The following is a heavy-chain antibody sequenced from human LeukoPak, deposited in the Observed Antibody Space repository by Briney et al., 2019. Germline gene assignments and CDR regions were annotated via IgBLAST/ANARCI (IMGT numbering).Heavy chain of an antibody. CDR3: ARDQVVVAATKYYYYYYYMDV. J-gene: IGHJ6*03. D-gene: IGHD2-15*01. V-gene: IGHV3-21*04. Sequence: GGSLRLSCAASGFTFSSYSMNWVRQAPGKGLGWVSSISSSSSYIYYADSVKGRFTNSRDNAKNSLYLQMNRLRAEDTAVYYWARDQVVVAATKYYYYYYYMDVWGKGTTVTVSS. CDR1: GFTFSSYS. CDR2: ISSSSSYI.